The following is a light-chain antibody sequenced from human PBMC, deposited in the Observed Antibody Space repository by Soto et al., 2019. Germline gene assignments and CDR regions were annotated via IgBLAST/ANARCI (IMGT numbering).Light chain of an antibody. J-gene: IGKJ1*01. CDR3: QHYGSSPR. Sequence: EIVLTQSPGTLSLSPGERATLSYRASQSIRTGYLAWYQQKPGQAPRLLIYGASRRATGIPNRFSGSGSGTDFTLTISRLEPEDFAVYYCQHYGSSPRFGQGTKVEIK. CDR2: GAS. CDR1: QSIRTGY. V-gene: IGKV3-20*01.